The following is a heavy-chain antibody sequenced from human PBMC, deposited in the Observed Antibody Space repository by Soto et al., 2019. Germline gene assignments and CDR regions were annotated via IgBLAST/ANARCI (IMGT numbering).Heavy chain of an antibody. D-gene: IGHD3-10*01. CDR1: GFTFSSYW. CDR3: VRDLPLAYYYGSGSFYY. CDR2: IKQDGSEK. Sequence: EVQLVESGGGLVLPGGSLRLSCAASGFTFSSYWMSWVRQAPGKGLEWVANIKQDGSEKYYVDSVKGRFTISRDNAKNSLYLQMNSLRAEDTAVYYCVRDLPLAYYYGSGSFYYWGQGTLVTVSS. J-gene: IGHJ4*02. V-gene: IGHV3-7*01.